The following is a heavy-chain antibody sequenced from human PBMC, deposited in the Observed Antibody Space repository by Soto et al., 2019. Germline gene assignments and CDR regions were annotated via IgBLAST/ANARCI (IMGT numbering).Heavy chain of an antibody. J-gene: IGHJ4*02. CDR2: ISYDGSNK. CDR1: GFTFSSYA. V-gene: IGHV3-30-3*01. Sequence: PGGSLRLSCAASGFTFSSYAMHWVRQAPGKGLEWVAVISYDGSNKYYADSVKGRFTISRDNSKNTLYLQMNSLRAEDTAVYYCERVPQWLAGQFDYWGQGTLVNVSS. D-gene: IGHD6-19*01. CDR3: ERVPQWLAGQFDY.